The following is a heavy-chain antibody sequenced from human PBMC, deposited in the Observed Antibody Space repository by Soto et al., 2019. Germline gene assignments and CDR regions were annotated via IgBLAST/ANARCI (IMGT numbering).Heavy chain of an antibody. D-gene: IGHD2-8*02. CDR3: ARDYWPYGMDV. V-gene: IGHV4-59*01. CDR1: GWSISSYY. CDR2: IYYSGST. Sequence: SETLSLTCTVSGWSISSYYWSWIRQPPGKGLEWIGYIYYSGSTNYNPSLKSRVTISVDTSKNQFSLKLSSVTAADTAVYYCARDYWPYGMDVWGQGTTVTVSS. J-gene: IGHJ6*02.